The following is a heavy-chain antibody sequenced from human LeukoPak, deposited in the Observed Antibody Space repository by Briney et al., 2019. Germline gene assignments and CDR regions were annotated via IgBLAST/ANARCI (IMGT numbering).Heavy chain of an antibody. J-gene: IGHJ4*02. CDR2: IGLRGDST. V-gene: IGHV3-23*01. D-gene: IGHD5/OR15-5a*01. Sequence: PGGSLRLSCEASGFTFSSYAMSWVRQAPGKGLEWVSAIGLRGDSTYYADSVKGRFTISRDNSKNTLYLQMNSLRTEDTALYYCARDHVYGGADYWGQGTLVTVSS. CDR1: GFTFSSYA. CDR3: ARDHVYGGADY.